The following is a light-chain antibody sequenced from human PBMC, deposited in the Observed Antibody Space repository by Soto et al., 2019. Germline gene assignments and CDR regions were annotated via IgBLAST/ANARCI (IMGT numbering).Light chain of an antibody. CDR1: QSVSSSY. CDR3: QQYLSSPPFT. Sequence: EIVLTQSPGTLSLSPGERATLSCRASQSVSSSYLAWYQQKPGQAPRLLIYGASSRATGIPDRFSGSGSGTDFTLTISRLEPEDFAVYYCQQYLSSPPFTFGPGTKVDIE. J-gene: IGKJ3*01. V-gene: IGKV3-20*01. CDR2: GAS.